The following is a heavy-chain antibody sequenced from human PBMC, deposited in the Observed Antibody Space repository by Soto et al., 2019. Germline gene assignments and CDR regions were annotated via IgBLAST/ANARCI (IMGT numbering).Heavy chain of an antibody. Sequence: ASVKVSCKASGYIFSRFYINWVRQAPGQGLEWMGWTSGYSGNSKYAQKFQGRVTMTTDTSTNTGYMEMRSLTSDDTAVYYCARDIFGHVDAFDLWGQGTMVTVSS. CDR3: ARDIFGHVDAFDL. V-gene: IGHV1-18*01. J-gene: IGHJ3*01. CDR1: GYIFSRFY. D-gene: IGHD3-3*02. CDR2: TSGYSGNS.